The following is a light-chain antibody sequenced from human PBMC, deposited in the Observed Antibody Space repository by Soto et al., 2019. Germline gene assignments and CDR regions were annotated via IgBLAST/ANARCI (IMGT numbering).Light chain of an antibody. J-gene: IGLJ1*01. V-gene: IGLV4-69*01. CDR1: SGDSSYA. CDR2: LNSDGSH. CDR3: QTWGTGIQV. Sequence: QPVLTQSPSASASLGASVKLTCTLSSGDSSYAIAWHQQQPEKGPRYLMKLNSDGSHYKGGGIPDRFSGSSSGAERYLTISSLQSEDEADYYCQTWGTGIQVFGTGTKVTVL.